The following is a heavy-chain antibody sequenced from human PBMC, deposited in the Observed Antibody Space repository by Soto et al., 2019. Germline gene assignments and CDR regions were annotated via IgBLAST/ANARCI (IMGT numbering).Heavy chain of an antibody. CDR1: GFTFSSYG. CDR2: ISYDGSNK. V-gene: IGHV3-30*18. D-gene: IGHD5-18*01. J-gene: IGHJ4*02. CDR3: AKDMDTAMVTGDY. Sequence: QVQLVESGGGVVQPGRSLRLSCGASGFTFSSYGMHWVRQAPGKGLEWVAVISYDGSNKYYADSVKGRFTISRDNSKNTLYLQMNSLRAEDTAVYYCAKDMDTAMVTGDYWGQGTLVTVSS.